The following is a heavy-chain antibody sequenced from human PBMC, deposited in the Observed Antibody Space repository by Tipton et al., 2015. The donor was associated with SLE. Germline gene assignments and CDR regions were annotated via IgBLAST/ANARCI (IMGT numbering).Heavy chain of an antibody. CDR3: AREREAYYSSRSRYDAFDI. CDR2: FFHGGST. CDR1: GGSINSYY. Sequence: TLSLTCTVSGGSINSYYWSGIRQSPGRGLEWIGSFFHGGSTYYNPSLKSRVTISVDTSKNQFSLRLTSVTAADTAMYYCAREREAYYSSRSRYDAFDIWGQGTMVTVSS. D-gene: IGHD6-19*01. J-gene: IGHJ3*02. V-gene: IGHV4-38-2*02.